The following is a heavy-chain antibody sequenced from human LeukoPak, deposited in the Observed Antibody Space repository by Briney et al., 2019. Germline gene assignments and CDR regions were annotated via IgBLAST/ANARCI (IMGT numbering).Heavy chain of an antibody. CDR3: AREGSSADFDY. D-gene: IGHD6-13*01. J-gene: IGHJ4*02. Sequence: GGSLRLSCAASGFTVSSNYMSWVRQAPGKGLGWVSVIYSGGSTYYADSVKGRFTISRDNSKNTLYLQMNSLRAEDAAVYYCAREGSSADFDYWGQGTLVTVSS. CDR1: GFTVSSNY. V-gene: IGHV3-53*01. CDR2: IYSGGST.